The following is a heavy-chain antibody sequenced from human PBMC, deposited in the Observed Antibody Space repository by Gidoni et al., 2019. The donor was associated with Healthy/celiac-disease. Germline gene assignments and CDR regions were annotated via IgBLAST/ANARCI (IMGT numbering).Heavy chain of an antibody. CDR2: ISYDGSNK. CDR1: GFAFSSYA. J-gene: IGHJ6*02. D-gene: IGHD6-13*01. V-gene: IGHV3-30-3*01. Sequence: QVQLVESGVGVVQPGRSLRLSCAASGFAFSSYAMHWVRQAPGKGLEWVAVISYDGSNKYYADSVKGRFTISRDNSKNTLYLQMNSLRAEDTAVYYCARETIAATYYYYYGMDVWGQGTTVTVSS. CDR3: ARETIAATYYYYYGMDV.